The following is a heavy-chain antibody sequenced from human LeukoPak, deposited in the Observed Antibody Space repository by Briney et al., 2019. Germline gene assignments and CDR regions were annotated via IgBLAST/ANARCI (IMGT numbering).Heavy chain of an antibody. CDR3: TRDRRGKWYKHLDR. CDR2: TSYDGTNK. CDR1: GFTFSDHV. V-gene: IGHV3-30*04. J-gene: IGHJ4*02. Sequence: GGSLRLSCAASGFTFSDHVMHWVRQAPGKGLEWVAGTSYDGTNKYEADSVKGRFIISRDNSKNTLFLQMNSLRPGDTAVYFCTRDRRGKWYKHLDRWGQGTLVTVSS. D-gene: IGHD1-14*01.